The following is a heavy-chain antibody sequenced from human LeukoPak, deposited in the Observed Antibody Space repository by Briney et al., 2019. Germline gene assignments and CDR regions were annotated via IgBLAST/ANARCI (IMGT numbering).Heavy chain of an antibody. Sequence: SETLSLTCAVYGGSFSGYSWSWIRQPPGKGLEWIGEINHSGSTNYNPSLKSRVTISVDTSKNQFSLKLSSVTAADTAVYYCASGDYHDTTPLGYWGQGTLVTVSS. D-gene: IGHD3-22*01. CDR3: ASGDYHDTTPLGY. CDR2: INHSGST. J-gene: IGHJ4*02. CDR1: GGSFSGYS. V-gene: IGHV4-34*01.